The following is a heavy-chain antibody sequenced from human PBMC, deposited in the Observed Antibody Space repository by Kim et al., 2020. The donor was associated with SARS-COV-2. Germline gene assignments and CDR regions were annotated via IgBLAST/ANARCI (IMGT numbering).Heavy chain of an antibody. D-gene: IGHD3-10*01. Sequence: GGSLRLSCSASGFTFSNYAMHWVRQAPGKGLEYVSAISSDGGSTYYADSVKGRFTISRDNSKNMLYVQMSSLRVEDTAIYYCVTRNYYNSGSYYEGAPFDFWGQGTLGTLSS. CDR1: GFTFSNYA. CDR3: VTRNYYNSGSYYEGAPFDF. J-gene: IGHJ4*02. CDR2: ISSDGGST. V-gene: IGHV3-64*05.